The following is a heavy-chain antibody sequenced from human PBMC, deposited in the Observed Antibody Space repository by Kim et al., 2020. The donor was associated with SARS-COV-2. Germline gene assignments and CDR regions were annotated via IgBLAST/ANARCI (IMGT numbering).Heavy chain of an antibody. V-gene: IGHV3-74*01. J-gene: IGHJ4*02. D-gene: IGHD2-15*01. Sequence: RSQSNADAVKGRFTIARDNAKNTLYLQMNSLGAEDTAVYYCARVDYFDYWGQGTLVTVSS. CDR3: ARVDYFDY. CDR2: RSQ.